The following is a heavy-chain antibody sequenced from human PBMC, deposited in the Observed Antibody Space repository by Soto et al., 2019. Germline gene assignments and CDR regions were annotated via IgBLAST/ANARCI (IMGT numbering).Heavy chain of an antibody. CDR1: GGSFSGYY. J-gene: IGHJ4*02. CDR2: INHSGST. Sequence: SETLSLTCAVYGGSFSGYYWSWIRQPPGKGLEWIGEINHSGSTNYNPSPKSRVTISVDTSKNQFSLKLSSVTAADTAVYYCAREVKYDYVWGSYRSHPFFDYWGQGTLVTVSS. CDR3: AREVKYDYVWGSYRSHPFFDY. D-gene: IGHD3-16*02. V-gene: IGHV4-34*01.